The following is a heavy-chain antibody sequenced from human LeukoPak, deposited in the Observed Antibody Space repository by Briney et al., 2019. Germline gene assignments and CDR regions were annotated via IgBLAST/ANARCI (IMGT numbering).Heavy chain of an antibody. CDR2: ISYDGSNK. CDR3: AKDPKVRYCSSTSCNY. J-gene: IGHJ4*02. V-gene: IGHV3-30*18. D-gene: IGHD2-2*01. CDR1: GFTFSSYG. Sequence: GGSLRLSCAASGFTFSSYGMHWVRQAPGKGLEWVAVISYDGSNKYYADSVKGRFTISRDNSKNTLYLQMNSLRAEDTAVYYCAKDPKVRYCSSTSCNYWGRGTLVTVSS.